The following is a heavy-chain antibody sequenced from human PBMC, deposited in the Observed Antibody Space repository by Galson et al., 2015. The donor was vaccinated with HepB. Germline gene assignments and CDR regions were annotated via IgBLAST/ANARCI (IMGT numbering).Heavy chain of an antibody. J-gene: IGHJ3*02. CDR2: IWYDGSNK. CDR1: GYTFSSSG. Sequence: SLRLSCAASGYTFSSSGMHWVRQAPGKGLEWVAVIWYDGSNKYYADSVKGRFTISRDNSKNTLYLQMNSLRAEDTAVYYCARAGSSYGPRLNAFDIWGQGTLVTVSS. CDR3: ARAGSSYGPRLNAFDI. V-gene: IGHV3-33*01. D-gene: IGHD4-17*01.